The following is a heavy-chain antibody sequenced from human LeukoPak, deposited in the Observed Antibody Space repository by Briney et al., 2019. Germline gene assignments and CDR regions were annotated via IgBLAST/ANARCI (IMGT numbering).Heavy chain of an antibody. D-gene: IGHD2-15*01. Sequence: HGSSVKVSCKASGGTFSSYAISWVRLAPGQGREWMGRVIPILSIANYAQKFQGRVTITADKSTSTAYMELSSLRSEDTAVYYCASGGYCSGGSCYYYFDYWGQGTLVTVSS. V-gene: IGHV1-69*04. J-gene: IGHJ4*02. CDR2: VIPILSIA. CDR3: ASGGYCSGGSCYYYFDY. CDR1: GGTFSSYA.